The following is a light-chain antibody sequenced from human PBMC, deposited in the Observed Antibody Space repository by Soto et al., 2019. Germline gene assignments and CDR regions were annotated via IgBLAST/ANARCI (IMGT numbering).Light chain of an antibody. CDR1: QNINSN. V-gene: IGKV3D-15*01. Sequence: EIVLTQSPATLSVSPGEGATLSCRASQNINSNLAWYQQKPGQAPRLLIYGASARATGIPAKFSGSGSGTEFTLTISSLQSEDFAVYYCQQYNKWPRTFGQGTKVDIK. CDR2: GAS. CDR3: QQYNKWPRT. J-gene: IGKJ1*01.